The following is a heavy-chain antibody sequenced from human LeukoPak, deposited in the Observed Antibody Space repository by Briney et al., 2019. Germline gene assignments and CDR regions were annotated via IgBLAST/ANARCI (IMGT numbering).Heavy chain of an antibody. CDR1: GGSISSSSYY. J-gene: IGHJ4*02. V-gene: IGHV4-39*07. D-gene: IGHD3-10*01. Sequence: SESLSLTCTVSGGSISSSSYYWGWIRQPPGKGLEWIGSIYYSGSTYYNPSLKSRVTISVDTSKNQFSLKLSSVTAADTAVYYCARDLVVSGSFYWGQGTLVTVSS. CDR3: ARDLVVSGSFY. CDR2: IYYSGST.